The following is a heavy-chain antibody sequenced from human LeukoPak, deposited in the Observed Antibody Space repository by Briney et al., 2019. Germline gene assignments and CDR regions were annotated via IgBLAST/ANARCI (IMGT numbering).Heavy chain of an antibody. CDR1: GFTFSSYA. Sequence: GGSLRLSCAASGFTFSSYAMHWVRQAPGKGLEWVAVISYDGSNKYYADSVKGRFTISRDNSKNTLYLQMNSLRAEDTAVYYCARAGGGDTAPADWSAPGGREPLVTFP. V-gene: IGHV3-30*04. CDR2: ISYDGSNK. J-gene: IGHJ5*02. D-gene: IGHD5-18*01. CDR3: ARAGGGDTAPADWSAP.